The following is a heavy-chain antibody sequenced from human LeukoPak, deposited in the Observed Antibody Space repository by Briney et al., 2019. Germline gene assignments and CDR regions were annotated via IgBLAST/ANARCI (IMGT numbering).Heavy chain of an antibody. D-gene: IGHD6-19*01. CDR3: ARGYHEAGFAYYYHYYMDV. V-gene: IGHV4-59*08. CDR1: GGSISSYY. CDR2: IYYSGST. J-gene: IGHJ6*03. Sequence: PSETLSLTCTVSGGSISSYYWSWIRPPPGKGLEWIGYIYYSGSTNYNPSLKSRVTISVDTSKNQFSLKLSSVTAADTAVYYCARGYHEAGFAYYYHYYMDVWGKGTTVTVSS.